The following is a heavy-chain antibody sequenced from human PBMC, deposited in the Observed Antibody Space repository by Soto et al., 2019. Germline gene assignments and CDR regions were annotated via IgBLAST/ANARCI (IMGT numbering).Heavy chain of an antibody. J-gene: IGHJ4*02. CDR2: IHYSGATP. D-gene: IGHD3-16*01. V-gene: IGHV1-46*01. Sequence: ASVKVSGKASGYTFTNYYMHWVRQAPGQGLEWMGVIHYSGATPTYAQKFQGRVTMARDTSTSTVYVELSSLTSEDTAVYYCAGGGRALATIGSCCYWGRRTMGAV. CDR1: GYTFTNYY. CDR3: AGGGRALATIGSCCY.